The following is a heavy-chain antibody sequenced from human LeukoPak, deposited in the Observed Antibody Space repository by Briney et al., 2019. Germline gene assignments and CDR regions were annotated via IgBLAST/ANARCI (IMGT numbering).Heavy chain of an antibody. CDR1: GFTFSSYA. Sequence: GGSLRLSCAASGFTFSSYAMNWVRQAPGKGLEWVSTMSGGGGSIYYADSVKGRFTISRDNSQNTLYLQMNSLRAEDTAVYYCAKVKDFYDVLTGYYRYSPFDYWGQGTLVTVSS. V-gene: IGHV3-23*01. CDR2: MSGGGGSI. J-gene: IGHJ4*02. D-gene: IGHD3-9*01. CDR3: AKVKDFYDVLTGYYRYSPFDY.